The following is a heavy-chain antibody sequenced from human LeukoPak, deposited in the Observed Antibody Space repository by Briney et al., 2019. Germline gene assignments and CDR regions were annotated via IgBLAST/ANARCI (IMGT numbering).Heavy chain of an antibody. CDR3: ARSLWPEDY. Sequence: GGSLRLSCEASGFAFSSYWASWVRQAPGKGLEWVANINQDGNSQNYVDSVRGRFTISKDNAKSSVYLQMNSLRAEDTAVYYCARSLWPEDYWGQGILVTVPS. V-gene: IGHV3-7*01. CDR1: GFAFSSYW. J-gene: IGHJ4*02. CDR2: INQDGNSQ. D-gene: IGHD2-21*01.